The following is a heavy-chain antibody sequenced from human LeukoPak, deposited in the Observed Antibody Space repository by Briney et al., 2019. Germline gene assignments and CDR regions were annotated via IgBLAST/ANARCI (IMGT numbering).Heavy chain of an antibody. V-gene: IGHV3-23*01. D-gene: IGHD6-19*01. J-gene: IGHJ4*02. CDR2: ISDSGSII. CDR3: AKDARRTSGWYFFDY. CDR1: GFAFSSQA. Sequence: GGSLRLSYAASGFAFSSQAMGWVRQAPGKGLEWVSVISDSGSIIYYADSVKGRFTISRDNSKNTLFLQMNSLRADDTAVYYCAKDARRTSGWYFFDYWGQGTLVTVSS.